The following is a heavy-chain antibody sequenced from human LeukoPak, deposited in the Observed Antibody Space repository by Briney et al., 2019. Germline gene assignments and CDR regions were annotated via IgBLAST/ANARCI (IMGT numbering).Heavy chain of an antibody. Sequence: ASVKVSCKASGYTFTGYYMHWVRQAPGQGLEWMGRINPNSGGTNYAQKFQGRVTMTRDTSISTAYMELSSLNSEDTAVYYCARESPSTFYFDYWGQGTLVTVSS. D-gene: IGHD1-1*01. CDR3: ARESPSTFYFDY. J-gene: IGHJ4*02. CDR1: GYTFTGYY. V-gene: IGHV1-2*06. CDR2: INPNSGGT.